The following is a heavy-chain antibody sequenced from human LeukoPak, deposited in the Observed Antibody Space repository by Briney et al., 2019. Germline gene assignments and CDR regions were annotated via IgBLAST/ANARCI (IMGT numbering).Heavy chain of an antibody. CDR1: GFTFSSYG. Sequence: GGSLRLSCAASGFTFSSYGMSWVRQAPGKGLEWVSSISGSGGNVYYAGSVRGGFTISRDNCENTVSLQLNSLRVEDTAVYYCGKGLAYTYPYSGNMDVWGKGTTVTISS. D-gene: IGHD5-18*01. V-gene: IGHV3-23*01. CDR3: GKGLAYTYPYSGNMDV. J-gene: IGHJ6*03. CDR2: ISGSGGNV.